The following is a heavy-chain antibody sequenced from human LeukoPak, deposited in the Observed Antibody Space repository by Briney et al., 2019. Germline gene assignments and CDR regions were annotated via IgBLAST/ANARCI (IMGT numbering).Heavy chain of an antibody. CDR2: IKQDGSEK. D-gene: IGHD3-10*01. CDR3: ARDRVRYYMDV. Sequence: PGGSLRLSCAASGFTFSDYYMSWIRQAPGKGLEWVANIKQDGSEKYYVDSVKGRFTISRDNVKNSLYLQMNSLRAEDTAVYYCARDRVRYYMDVWGKGTTVTVSS. J-gene: IGHJ6*03. CDR1: GFTFSDYY. V-gene: IGHV3-7*01.